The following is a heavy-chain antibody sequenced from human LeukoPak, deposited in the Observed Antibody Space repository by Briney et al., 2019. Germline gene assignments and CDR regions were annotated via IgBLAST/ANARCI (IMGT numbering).Heavy chain of an antibody. J-gene: IGHJ5*02. V-gene: IGHV1-2*02. CDR3: ARGVRLLWFRDSSPWFAP. D-gene: IGHD3-10*01. CDR1: GYTFTDFF. Sequence: ASVKVSCKTSGYTFTDFFTHWVRQAPGQGLEWMGWINPNSSGTNYAQKFQGRVTMTLDTSIGTAYMELSRLRSDDSAVYYCARGVRLLWFRDSSPWFAPWGQGTLVTVSS. CDR2: INPNSSGT.